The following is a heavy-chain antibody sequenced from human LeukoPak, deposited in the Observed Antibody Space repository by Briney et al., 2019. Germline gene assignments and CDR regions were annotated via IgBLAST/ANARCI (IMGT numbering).Heavy chain of an antibody. J-gene: IGHJ4*02. CDR3: AERGGTLYSGYVWGFFDY. V-gene: IGHV3-9*01. Sequence: PGGSLRLSCAASGFTFGDYAMHWVRQAPGKGLEWGSGISWNSDSIVYADSVKGRFTISRDNDKNCLYLQMSSVRSEDTSVYYCAERGGTLYSGYVWGFFDYWGQGTLVTVSS. D-gene: IGHD5-12*01. CDR1: GFTFGDYA. CDR2: ISWNSDSI.